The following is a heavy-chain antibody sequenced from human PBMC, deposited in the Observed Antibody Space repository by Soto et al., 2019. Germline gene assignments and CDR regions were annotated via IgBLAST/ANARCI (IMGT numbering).Heavy chain of an antibody. CDR3: ARGGGSGSYCNQYNWFDP. Sequence: QVQLVQSGAEVKKPGASVKVSCKASGYTFTNYGISWVRQAPGQGLEWMGWISAYNGNTKYAQKLQGRVTMTTDTPTSTAYMELKSLRTDDTAVYNWARGGGSGSYCNQYNWFDPWGQGTLVTVSS. V-gene: IGHV1-18*01. CDR2: ISAYNGNT. J-gene: IGHJ5*02. D-gene: IGHD3-10*01. CDR1: GYTFTNYG.